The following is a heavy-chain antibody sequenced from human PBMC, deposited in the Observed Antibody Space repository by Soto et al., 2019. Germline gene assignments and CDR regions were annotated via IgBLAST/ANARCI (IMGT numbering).Heavy chain of an antibody. J-gene: IGHJ6*03. D-gene: IGHD3-10*01. CDR3: ARGGELLWFGELSSYYYMDV. V-gene: IGHV1-46*03. CDR1: GYTFTSNY. Sequence: ASVKVSCKASGYTFTSNYMHWVRQAPGQGLEWMGIINPSGGSTSYAQKFQGRVTMTRDTSTSTVYMELSSLRSEDTAVYYCARGGELLWFGELSSYYYMDVWGKGTTVTVSS. CDR2: INPSGGST.